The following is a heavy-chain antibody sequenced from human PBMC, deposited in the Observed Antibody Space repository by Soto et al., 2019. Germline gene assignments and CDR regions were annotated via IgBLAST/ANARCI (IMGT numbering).Heavy chain of an antibody. J-gene: IGHJ4*02. CDR2: INQDGSEK. V-gene: IGHV3-7*05. CDR3: AGGSGWPSEC. Sequence: DVQLVESGGGLVPPGGSLRLSCAASAFTCGTYYMSWVRQAPGKGLEWVANINQDGSEKHYVDSVKGRFTISRDSAKNSLCLEMNSLRAEDTAVYYCAGGSGWPSECWGQGTLVTVSS. D-gene: IGHD6-19*01. CDR1: AFTCGTYY.